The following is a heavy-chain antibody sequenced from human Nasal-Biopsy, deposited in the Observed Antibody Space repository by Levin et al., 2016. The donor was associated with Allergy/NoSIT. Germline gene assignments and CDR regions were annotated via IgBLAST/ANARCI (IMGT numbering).Heavy chain of an antibody. J-gene: IGHJ3*01. Sequence: GESLKISCAASGFTFSTYGMHWVRQAPGKGLEWVAVISYDGSKKYYADSVRGRFTISRDNSKNTLYLEMNSLRVEDTAVYYCAKDPILIDWGQGTMVTVSS. CDR1: GFTFSTYG. CDR3: AKDPILID. D-gene: IGHD3-22*01. V-gene: IGHV3-30*18. CDR2: ISYDGSKK.